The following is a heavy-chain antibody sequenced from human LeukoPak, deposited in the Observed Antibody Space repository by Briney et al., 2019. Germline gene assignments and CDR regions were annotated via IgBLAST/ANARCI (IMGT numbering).Heavy chain of an antibody. V-gene: IGHV3-23*01. J-gene: IGHJ4*02. CDR2: ISGSGVNT. D-gene: IGHD2-21*02. Sequence: GGSLRLSCAASGFTFSSYAMSWVRQAPGKGLEWVSLISGSGVNTQYADSVKGRFTISRDSSKNTLYLQMNSLRAEDTAVYYCAKGDVAVTATNYFDYWGQGTLVTVSS. CDR1: GFTFSSYA. CDR3: AKGDVAVTATNYFDY.